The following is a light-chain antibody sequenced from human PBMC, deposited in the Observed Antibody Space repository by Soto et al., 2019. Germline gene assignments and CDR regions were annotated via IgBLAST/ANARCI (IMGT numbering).Light chain of an antibody. CDR3: QVWDGLSDHVI. V-gene: IGLV3-21*02. J-gene: IGLJ2*01. CDR1: NIESKS. CDR2: DDS. Sequence: ELTQPPSVSVAPGQTARITCGGNNIESKSVHWYQQRPGQAPVLVVHDDSDRPSGIPERISGSNSGNTATLTISRVEAGDEAEYYCQVWDGLSDHVIFGGGTQLTVL.